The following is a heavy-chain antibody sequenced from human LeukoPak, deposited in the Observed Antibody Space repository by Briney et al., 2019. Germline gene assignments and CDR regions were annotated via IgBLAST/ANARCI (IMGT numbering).Heavy chain of an antibody. D-gene: IGHD2-21*02. CDR3: ARRRNCGGDCYRPHDAFDI. V-gene: IGHV4-39*07. Sequence: SETLSLTCTVSGGSISSSSYYWGWIRQPPGKGLEWIGSIYYSGSTYYNPSLKSRVTISVDTSKNQFSLKLSSVTAADTAVYYCARRRNCGGDCYRPHDAFDIWGQGTMVTVSS. J-gene: IGHJ3*02. CDR1: GGSISSSSYY. CDR2: IYYSGST.